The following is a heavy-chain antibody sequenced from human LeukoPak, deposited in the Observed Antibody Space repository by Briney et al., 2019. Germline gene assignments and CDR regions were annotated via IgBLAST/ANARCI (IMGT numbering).Heavy chain of an antibody. CDR1: GFTFSDYY. D-gene: IGHD4-11*01. J-gene: IGHJ5*02. CDR2: ISSSGSTI. V-gene: IGHV3-11*01. CDR3: ARTPATHTVTTTNWFDP. Sequence: GGSLRLSCAASGFTFSDYYMSWIRQAPGKGLEWVSYISSSGSTIYYADSVKGRFTISRDNAKNPLYLQMNSLRAEDTAVYYCARTPATHTVTTTNWFDPWGQGTLVTVSS.